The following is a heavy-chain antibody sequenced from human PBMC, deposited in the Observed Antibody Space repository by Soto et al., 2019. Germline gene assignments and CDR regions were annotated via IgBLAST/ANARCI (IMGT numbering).Heavy chain of an antibody. V-gene: IGHV3-74*01. D-gene: IGHD3-22*01. J-gene: IGHJ4*02. Sequence: EVQLVESGGGLVQLGGSLRLSCEASGFTFRTYWMHWVRQAPGNGLVWVSRIKSDGSGTYYADSVEGRFTISRDNAQNTLYLQMNSLRAEDTAVYYCVRGDGDYHDGNGYLGRHWGQGTLVTVSS. CDR3: VRGDGDYHDGNGYLGRH. CDR2: IKSDGSGT. CDR1: GFTFRTYW.